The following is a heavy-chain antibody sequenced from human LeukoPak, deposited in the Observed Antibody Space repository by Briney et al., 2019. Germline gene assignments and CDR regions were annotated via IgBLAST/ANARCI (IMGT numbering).Heavy chain of an antibody. CDR1: GGSISSYY. V-gene: IGHV4-59*01. J-gene: IGHJ4*02. Sequence: PSETLSLTCTVSGGSISSYYWSWIRQPPGKGLEWIGYIYYSGSTNYNPSLKSRVTISVDTSKNQFSLKLSSVTAADTAVYYCARENTRPYYYDSSGYYPVDYWGQGTLVTVSS. CDR2: IYYSGST. CDR3: ARENTRPYYYDSSGYYPVDY. D-gene: IGHD3-22*01.